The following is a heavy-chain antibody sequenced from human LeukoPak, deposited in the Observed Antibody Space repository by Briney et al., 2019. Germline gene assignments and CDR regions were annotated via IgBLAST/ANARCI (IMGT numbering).Heavy chain of an antibody. CDR1: GYIFTGYY. J-gene: IGHJ3*01. CDR3: ARERESGRSDAFDF. CDR2: INPNTGGT. D-gene: IGHD3-10*01. V-gene: IGHV1-2*02. Sequence: ASVKVSCKTSGYIFTGYYIHWVRQAPGQGLEWMGWINPNTGGTNYAQDFQGRVTITRDTYVTTAYMELRSLRSDDTAVYFCARERESGRSDAFDFWGQGTMVTVSS.